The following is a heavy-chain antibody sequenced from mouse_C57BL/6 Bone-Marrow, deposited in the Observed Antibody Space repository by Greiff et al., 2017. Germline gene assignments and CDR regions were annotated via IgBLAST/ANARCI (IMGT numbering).Heavy chain of an antibody. CDR3: ARDPLYYGSSPYYAMDY. Sequence: VQLQQSGPGLVKPSQSLSLTCSVTGYSITSGYYWNWIRQFPGNKLEWMGYISYDGSNNYNPSLKNRISITRDTSKNQFFLKLNSVTTEDTATYYCARDPLYYGSSPYYAMDYWGQGTSVTVSS. CDR1: GYSITSGYY. J-gene: IGHJ4*01. CDR2: ISYDGSN. D-gene: IGHD1-1*01. V-gene: IGHV3-6*01.